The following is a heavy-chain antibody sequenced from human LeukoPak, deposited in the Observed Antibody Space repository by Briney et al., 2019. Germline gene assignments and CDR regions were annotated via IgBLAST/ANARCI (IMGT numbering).Heavy chain of an antibody. J-gene: IGHJ6*03. V-gene: IGHV4-59*01. D-gene: IGHD6-13*01. CDR3: VRGGSSSWPYYYYYMDV. CDR2: IYYSGST. Sequence: KPSETLSLTCTVSGGSISSYYWSWIRQPPGKGLEWIGYIYYSGSTNYNPSLKSRVTISVDTSKNQFSLKLSSVTAADTAVYYCVRGGSSSWPYYYYYMDVWGKGTTVTVSS. CDR1: GGSISSYY.